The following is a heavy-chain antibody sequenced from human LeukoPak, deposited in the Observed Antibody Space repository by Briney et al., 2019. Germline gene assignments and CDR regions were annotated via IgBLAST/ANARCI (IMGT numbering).Heavy chain of an antibody. V-gene: IGHV4-59*01. D-gene: IGHD1-26*01. J-gene: IGHJ5*02. Sequence: SQTLSLTCTVSGRSISSYYWSWIRQPPGKGLEWIGYTYYSGSPNYNTSLKSRVTISVETSKNQFSLKLSSVTAADTAVYYCARDQVVGAVDRWGEGTLVTVSS. CDR2: TYYSGSP. CDR3: ARDQVVGAVDR. CDR1: GRSISSYY.